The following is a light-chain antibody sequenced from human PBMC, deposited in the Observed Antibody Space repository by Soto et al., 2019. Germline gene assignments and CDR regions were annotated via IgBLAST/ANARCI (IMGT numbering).Light chain of an antibody. Sequence: DIQMTQSPSTLPASVGDRVTITCRANQSISTWLAWYQQKPGKAPNLLIYKASRLETGVPSRFSGSGSGTEFTLTISSLQPDDFATYYCQQYNSYWRTFGQGTKVDIK. CDR1: QSISTW. CDR2: KAS. CDR3: QQYNSYWRT. V-gene: IGKV1-5*03. J-gene: IGKJ1*01.